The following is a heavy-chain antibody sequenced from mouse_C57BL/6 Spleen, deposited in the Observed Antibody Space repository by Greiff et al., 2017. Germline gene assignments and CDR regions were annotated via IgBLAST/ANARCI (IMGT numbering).Heavy chain of an antibody. J-gene: IGHJ4*01. CDR1: GYTFTDYE. D-gene: IGHD2-2*01. CDR2: IDPETGGT. Sequence: QVHVKQSGAELVRPGASVTLSCKASGYTFTDYEMHWVKQTPVHGLEWIGAIDPETGGTAYNQKFKGKAILTADKSSSTAYMELRSLTSEDSAVYYCTRQGLRRAMDYWGQGTSVTVSS. V-gene: IGHV1-15*01. CDR3: TRQGLRRAMDY.